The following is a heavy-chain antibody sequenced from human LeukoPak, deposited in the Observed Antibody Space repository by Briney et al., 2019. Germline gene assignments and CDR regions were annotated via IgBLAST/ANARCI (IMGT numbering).Heavy chain of an antibody. V-gene: IGHV4-61*01. D-gene: IGHD5-12*01. CDR1: GDAISSYSDNTNYK. J-gene: IGHJ4*02. Sequence: SETLSLTCTVYGDAISSYSDNTNYKSTWIQQPPGRGLEGIGNVYYSASTNYNPSLTRRATISLDTSKHWFSLKLTSVTAADTAVYYCAREYRGFDYWGQGTLVTVSS. CDR3: AREYRGFDY. CDR2: VYYSAST.